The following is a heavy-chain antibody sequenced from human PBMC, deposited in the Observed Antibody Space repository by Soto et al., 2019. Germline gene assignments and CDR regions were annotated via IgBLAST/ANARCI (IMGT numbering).Heavy chain of an antibody. CDR2: IYYSGST. V-gene: IGHV4-31*03. D-gene: IGHD6-19*01. Sequence: PSETLSLTCTVSGGSISSGGYYWSWIRQHPGKGLEWIGYIYYSGSTYYNPSLKSRVTISVDTSKNQFSLKLSSVTAADTAVYYCARDQIDSSGWANWFDPWGQGTLVTVSS. J-gene: IGHJ5*02. CDR3: ARDQIDSSGWANWFDP. CDR1: GGSISSGGYY.